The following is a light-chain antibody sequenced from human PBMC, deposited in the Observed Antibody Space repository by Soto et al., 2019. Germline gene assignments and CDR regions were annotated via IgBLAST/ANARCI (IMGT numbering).Light chain of an antibody. CDR2: SND. V-gene: IGLV1-44*01. J-gene: IGLJ1*01. CDR1: SSNIGRSS. Sequence: QSLLTQAPSASGTPGQRVTISCSGSSSNIGRSSVNWYQHLPGTAPKLLIYSNDRRPSGVPERFSGSKSGTSASLAISGLQSEDEDDYYCSAWDDSANGIYGVGNGTKVTV. CDR3: SAWDDSANGIYG.